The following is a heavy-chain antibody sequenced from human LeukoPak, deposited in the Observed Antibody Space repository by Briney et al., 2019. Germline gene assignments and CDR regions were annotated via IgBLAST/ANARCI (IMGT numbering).Heavy chain of an antibody. CDR2: IIPIFGTA. CDR3: ASDPRTWFDP. V-gene: IGHV1-69*13. Sequence: ASVKVSCKASGGTFSSYAISWVRQAPGQGLEWMGGIIPIFGTANYAQKFQGRVTITADESTSTAYMELSSLRSEDTAVYYCASDPRTWFDPWGQGTLVTVSS. CDR1: GGTFSSYA. J-gene: IGHJ5*02.